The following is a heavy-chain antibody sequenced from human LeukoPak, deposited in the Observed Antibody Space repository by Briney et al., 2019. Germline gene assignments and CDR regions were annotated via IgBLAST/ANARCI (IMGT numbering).Heavy chain of an antibody. V-gene: IGHV4-34*01. Sequence: SETLSLTCAVYGGSFNGYYWSWIRQPPGKGLEWIGEINHSGSTNYNPSLKSRVTISVDTSKNQFSLKLSSVTAADTAVYFCARGVATRPFFSFRPNAEFFFLDSWSQGTLVTVSS. CDR2: INHSGST. CDR3: ARGVATRPFFSFRPNAEFFFLDS. D-gene: IGHD6-6*01. J-gene: IGHJ4*02. CDR1: GGSFNGYY.